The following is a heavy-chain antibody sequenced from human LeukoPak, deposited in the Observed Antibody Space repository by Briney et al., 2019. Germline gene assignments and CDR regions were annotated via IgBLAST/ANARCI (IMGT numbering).Heavy chain of an antibody. CDR3: AREGYDYVWGSYRYTIYYFDY. CDR1: GGTFSSYA. Sequence: SVKVSCKASGGTFSSYAISWVRQAPGQGLEWMGGIIPIFGTANYAQKFQGRVTITADESTSTAYMELSSLRSEDTAVYYCAREGYDYVWGSYRYTIYYFDYWGQGTLVTVSS. CDR2: IIPIFGTA. D-gene: IGHD3-16*02. V-gene: IGHV1-69*13. J-gene: IGHJ4*02.